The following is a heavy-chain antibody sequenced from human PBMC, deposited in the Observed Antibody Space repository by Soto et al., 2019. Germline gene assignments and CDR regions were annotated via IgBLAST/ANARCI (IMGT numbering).Heavy chain of an antibody. CDR3: AKDGREGVDWVWYFDN. Sequence: QVQLVESGGGVVQPGESLRLSCAAAGFNFNRYAMHWVRQAPGKGLEWVAVMSHDGDLQFYADSVEGRFTISRDNSKSTLHLQMNSLRPEDTAVYYCAKDGREGVDWVWYFDNWGQGTLVTVSS. CDR1: GFNFNRYA. CDR2: MSHDGDLQ. D-gene: IGHD3-9*01. V-gene: IGHV3-30*18. J-gene: IGHJ4*02.